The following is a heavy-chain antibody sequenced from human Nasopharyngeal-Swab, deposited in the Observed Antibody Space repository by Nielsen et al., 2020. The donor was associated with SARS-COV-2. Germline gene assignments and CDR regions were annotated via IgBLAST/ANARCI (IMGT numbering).Heavy chain of an antibody. CDR2: IKQDGSEK. J-gene: IGHJ4*02. D-gene: IGHD4-17*01. V-gene: IGHV3-7*01. CDR3: VRDEDGDYDFDY. Sequence: WIRQPPGKGLEWVANIKQDGSEKYYVDSVKGRFTISRDNAKNSLYLQMNSLRAEDTAVYYCVRDEDGDYDFDYWGQGTLVTVSS.